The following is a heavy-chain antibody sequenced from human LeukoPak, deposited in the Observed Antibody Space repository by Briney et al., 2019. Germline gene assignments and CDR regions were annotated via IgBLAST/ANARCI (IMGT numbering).Heavy chain of an antibody. CDR1: GGSISNYY. Sequence: SETLSLTCTVSGGSISNYYWSWFRQPPGKGLEWIGYISYSGSTNYNPSLKIRVTISIDRSKNQFSLKLSSVTAADTAVYYCARDRWGGSMFDYWGQGTLVTVSS. V-gene: IGHV4-59*01. CDR2: ISYSGST. D-gene: IGHD3-16*01. J-gene: IGHJ4*02. CDR3: ARDRWGGSMFDY.